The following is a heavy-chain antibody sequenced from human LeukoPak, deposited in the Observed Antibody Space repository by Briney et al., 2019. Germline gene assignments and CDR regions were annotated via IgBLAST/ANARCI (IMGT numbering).Heavy chain of an antibody. CDR3: ARAHNYDILTGSRNWFDP. Sequence: ASVKLSCKASGYTFTGYYMHWVRQAPGQGLEWMGWINPNSGGTNYAQKFQGRVTMTRDTSISTAYMELSRLRSDDTAVYYCARAHNYDILTGSRNWFDPWGQGTLVTVSS. CDR1: GYTFTGYY. V-gene: IGHV1-2*02. CDR2: INPNSGGT. J-gene: IGHJ5*02. D-gene: IGHD3-9*01.